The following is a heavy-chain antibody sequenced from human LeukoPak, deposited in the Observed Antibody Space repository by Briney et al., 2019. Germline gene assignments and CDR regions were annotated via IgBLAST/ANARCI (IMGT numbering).Heavy chain of an antibody. V-gene: IGHV3-30*18. CDR1: GFTFSSYG. J-gene: IGHJ4*02. CDR2: ISYDGSNK. CDR3: AKWVSGELH. D-gene: IGHD1-26*01. Sequence: EGSLRLSCAASGFTFSSYGMHWVRQAPGKGLEWVAVISYDGSNKYYADSVKGRFTIPRDNSKTTLYLQMNSLRAEDTAVYYCAKWVSGELHWGQGTLVTVSS.